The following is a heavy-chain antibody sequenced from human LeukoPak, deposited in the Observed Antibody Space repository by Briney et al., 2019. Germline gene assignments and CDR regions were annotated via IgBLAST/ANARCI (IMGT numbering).Heavy chain of an antibody. Sequence: SVKVSCKASGGTFSSYAISWVRQAPGQGLEWMGGIIPIFGTANYAQKFQGRVTITADKSTSTAYMELSSLRSEDTAVYYCARRYCSSTSCYAGMGLPFDYWGQGTLVTVPS. J-gene: IGHJ4*02. CDR2: IIPIFGTA. D-gene: IGHD2-2*01. CDR3: ARRYCSSTSCYAGMGLPFDY. V-gene: IGHV1-69*06. CDR1: GGTFSSYA.